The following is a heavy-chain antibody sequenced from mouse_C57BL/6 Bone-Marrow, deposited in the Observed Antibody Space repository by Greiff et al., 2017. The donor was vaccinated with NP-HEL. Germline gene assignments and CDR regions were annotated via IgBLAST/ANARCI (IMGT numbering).Heavy chain of an antibody. CDR1: GFTFSSYA. V-gene: IGHV5-4*03. CDR3: ARFYDYTFAY. J-gene: IGHJ3*01. D-gene: IGHD2-4*01. Sequence: EVKLVESGGGLVKPGGSLKLSCAASGFTFSSYAMSWVRQTPEKRLEWVATISDGGSYTYYPDNVKGRFTISRDNAKNNLYLQMSHLKSEDTAMYYCARFYDYTFAYWGQGTLVTVSA. CDR2: ISDGGSYT.